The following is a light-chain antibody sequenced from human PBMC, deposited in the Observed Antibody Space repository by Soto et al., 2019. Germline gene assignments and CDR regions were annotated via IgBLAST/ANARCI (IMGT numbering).Light chain of an antibody. CDR1: VSDVAAYDY. CDR3: CSYAGTGTDDYV. Sequence: QSVLTQPPSASGSLGQSVTISCTGTVSDVAAYDYVSWYQQHPGKAPRLMIFEVTKRPSGVPDRFSGSKSGITASLTVSGLQAEDAAEYYCCSYAGTGTDDYVFGTGTKGTVL. CDR2: EVT. J-gene: IGLJ1*01. V-gene: IGLV2-8*01.